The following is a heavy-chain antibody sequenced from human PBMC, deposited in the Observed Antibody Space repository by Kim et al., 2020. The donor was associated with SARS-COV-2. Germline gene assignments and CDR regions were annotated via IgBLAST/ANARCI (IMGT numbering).Heavy chain of an antibody. D-gene: IGHD6-19*01. V-gene: IGHV5-10-1*01. CDR1: GYSFTSYW. CDR3: ARRNRGSGWYKTFDY. J-gene: IGHJ4*02. Sequence: GESLKISCKGSGYSFTSYWISWVRQMPGKGLEWMGRIDPSDSYTNYSPSFQGHVTISADKSISTAYLQWSSLKASDTAMYYCARRNRGSGWYKTFDYWGQGTLVTVSS. CDR2: IDPSDSYT.